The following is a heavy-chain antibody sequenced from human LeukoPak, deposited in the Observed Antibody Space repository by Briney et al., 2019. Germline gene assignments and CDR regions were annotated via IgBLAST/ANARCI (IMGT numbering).Heavy chain of an antibody. Sequence: PSETLSLTCTVSGGSIINYDYYWGWIRQAPGKGLEWIGSIYYSGSSFDNPALKSRVTISVDTSKNQFSLKLSSVTAADTAVYYCARHRSGWLQSSFDYWGQGTLVTVSS. J-gene: IGHJ4*02. D-gene: IGHD5-24*01. V-gene: IGHV4-39*01. CDR2: IYYSGSS. CDR1: GGSIINYDYY. CDR3: ARHRSGWLQSSFDY.